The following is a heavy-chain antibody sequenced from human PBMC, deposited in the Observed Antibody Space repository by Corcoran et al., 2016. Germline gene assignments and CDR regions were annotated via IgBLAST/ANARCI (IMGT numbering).Heavy chain of an antibody. CDR1: GYTFSSYY. CDR2: INPNSGGT. V-gene: IGHV1-2*04. CDR3: ARGSSMIGGLDFDY. D-gene: IGHD3-22*01. J-gene: IGHJ4*02. Sequence: QVQLVQSGAEVKKPGASVKVSCKASGYTFSSYYIHWVRQAPGQGLEWMGWINPNSGGTNYAQKFQGWVTITRDTSISTAYMELSRLRSDDTAVYYCARGSSMIGGLDFDYWGQGTLVTVSS.